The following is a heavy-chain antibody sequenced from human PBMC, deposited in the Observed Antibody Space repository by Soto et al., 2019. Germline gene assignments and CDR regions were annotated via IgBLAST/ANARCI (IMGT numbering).Heavy chain of an antibody. J-gene: IGHJ6*02. CDR3: TRDFTYYDFWSGYGYYGMDV. V-gene: IGHV3-49*04. CDR2: IRSKAYGGTT. D-gene: IGHD3-3*01. CDR1: GFTFGDYA. Sequence: GGSLRLSCTASGFTFGDYAMSWVRQAPGKGPEWVGFIRSKAYGGTTEYAASVKGRFTISRDDSKSIAYLQMNSLKTEDTAVYYCTRDFTYYDFWSGYGYYGMDVWGQGTTVTVSS.